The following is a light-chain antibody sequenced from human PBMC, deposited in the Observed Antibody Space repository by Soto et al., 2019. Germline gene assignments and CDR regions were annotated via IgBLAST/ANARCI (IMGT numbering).Light chain of an antibody. J-gene: IGLJ1*01. CDR1: SSDVVGDNY. Sequence: QSALTQPASVSGSPGQSITISCTGTSSDVVGDNYVSWYQQHTGKAHKLLIYDVSNRPSGVSNRFSGSKSGNTASLTISWLKAADEADYYCSYDTSRSTLYAFGTGTKLTVL. CDR2: DVS. CDR3: SYDTSRSTLYA. V-gene: IGLV2-14*01.